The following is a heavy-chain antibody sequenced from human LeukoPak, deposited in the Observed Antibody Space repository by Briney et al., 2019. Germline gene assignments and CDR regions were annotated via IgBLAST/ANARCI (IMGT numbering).Heavy chain of an antibody. J-gene: IGHJ6*02. Sequence: ASVMVSCKAYGYTFRNYGISWVRQAPGQGPEWLGWISAYNGDTKYPQKFQGRVTMTTETAASMAYMELGGLTSDDTAVYYCAREMVRYGDGMDVWGQGTTVTVSS. CDR2: ISAYNGDT. D-gene: IGHD3-9*01. V-gene: IGHV1-18*01. CDR3: AREMVRYGDGMDV. CDR1: GYTFRNYG.